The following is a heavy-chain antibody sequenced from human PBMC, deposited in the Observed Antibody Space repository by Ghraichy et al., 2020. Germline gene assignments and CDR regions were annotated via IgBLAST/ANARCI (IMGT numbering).Heavy chain of an antibody. CDR3: ARGRLEPGAYYTYIDV. CDR2: INPSSTTM. D-gene: IGHD1-1*01. CDR1: GFIFGAYS. Sequence: GGSLRLSCEVSGFIFGAYSLNWVRQAPGKGLEWVSYINPSSTTMYYADSVKGRFTISRDNSKKSLYLQMNSLRAEDTALYYCARGRLEPGAYYTYIDVWGKGTTVTVS. J-gene: IGHJ6*03. V-gene: IGHV3-48*04.